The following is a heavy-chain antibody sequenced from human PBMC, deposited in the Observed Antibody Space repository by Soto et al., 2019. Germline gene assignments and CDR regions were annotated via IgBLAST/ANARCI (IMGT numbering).Heavy chain of an antibody. CDR3: ARDTGYCSSTSCSY. CDR1: GGSISSCY. V-gene: IGHV4-4*07. J-gene: IGHJ4*02. CDR2: IYTSVST. D-gene: IGHD2-2*01. Sequence: PAETLSLTCTVSGGSISSCYWSWIRQPPGKGLEWSGRIYTSVSTNYNPSLKSRVTMSVDTSKNQFSLQLSSVTAADTAVYYCARDTGYCSSTSCSYWGQGTLVTVSS.